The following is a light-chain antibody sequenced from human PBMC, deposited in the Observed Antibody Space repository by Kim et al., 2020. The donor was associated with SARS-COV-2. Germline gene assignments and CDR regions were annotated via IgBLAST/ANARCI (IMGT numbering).Light chain of an antibody. J-gene: IGKJ1*01. V-gene: IGKV3-11*01. CDR1: RSVSSY. Sequence: LSPGKRATLSGRASRSVSSYLAWYQQKPGQAPRLLIYDASNRATGIPARFSGSGSGTDFTLTISSLEPEDFAVYYCQQRSDWPPTFGQGTKVDIK. CDR2: DAS. CDR3: QQRSDWPPT.